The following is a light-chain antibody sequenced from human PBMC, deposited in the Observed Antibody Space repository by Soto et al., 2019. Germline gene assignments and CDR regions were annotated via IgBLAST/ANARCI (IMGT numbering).Light chain of an antibody. Sequence: QSALTQPASVSGSPGQSITISCTGTSRDVGGYNYVSWYQQHPGKAPKLMIYDVSNRPSGVSNRFSGSKSDNTASLTISGLQDEDEAYYYCSSYTSSSVVFGGGTKLTVL. CDR1: SRDVGGYNY. J-gene: IGLJ2*01. V-gene: IGLV2-14*01. CDR3: SSYTSSSVV. CDR2: DVS.